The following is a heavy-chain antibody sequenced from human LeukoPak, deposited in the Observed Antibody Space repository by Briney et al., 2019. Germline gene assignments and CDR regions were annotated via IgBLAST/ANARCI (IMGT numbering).Heavy chain of an antibody. D-gene: IGHD3-3*01. V-gene: IGHV1-46*01. CDR2: INPSGGST. Sequence: ASVTVSCKASGGTFSSYAISWVRQAPGQGLEWMGIINPSGGSTSYAQKFQGRVTMTRDTSTSTVYMELSSLRSEDTAVYYCAIAYDFPDYWGQGTLVTVSS. CDR3: AIAYDFPDY. J-gene: IGHJ4*02. CDR1: GGTFSSYA.